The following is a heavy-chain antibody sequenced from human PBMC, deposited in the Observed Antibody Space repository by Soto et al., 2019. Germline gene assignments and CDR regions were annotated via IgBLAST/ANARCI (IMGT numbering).Heavy chain of an antibody. V-gene: IGHV1-2*02. CDR1: GYTFTGYY. D-gene: IGHD3-10*01. Sequence: ASVKVSCKASGYTFTGYYMHWVRQAPGQGLEWMGWINPNSGGTNYAQKFQGRVTMTRDTSISTAYMELSRLRSDDTAVYYCARDYYGSGSYLGGGMDVWGQGTTVTVSS. CDR3: ARDYYGSGSYLGGGMDV. CDR2: INPNSGGT. J-gene: IGHJ6*02.